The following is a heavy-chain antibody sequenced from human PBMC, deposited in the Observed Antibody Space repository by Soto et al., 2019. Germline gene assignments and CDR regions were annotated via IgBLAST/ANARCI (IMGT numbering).Heavy chain of an antibody. CDR1: GFILRRYV. CDR3: ARDLWSWCLRIDP. CDR2: VWANGFTT. J-gene: IGHJ5*02. V-gene: IGHV3-33*01. Sequence: GGSLRLYCTASGFILRRYVVHWIRQARGKGLAWVGGVWANGFTTSYRDSEKGRFAISRDTPENRFCLEKNSLGAEDTAVYFGARDLWSWCLRIDPWGQGTLVTVSS. D-gene: IGHD2-8*02.